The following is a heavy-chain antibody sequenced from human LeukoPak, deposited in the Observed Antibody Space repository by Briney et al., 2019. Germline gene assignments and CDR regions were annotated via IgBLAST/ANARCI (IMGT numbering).Heavy chain of an antibody. V-gene: IGHV3-23*01. CDR3: AKDLFGVRFLGAFDI. J-gene: IGHJ3*02. D-gene: IGHD3-3*01. Sequence: GGSLRLSCAASGFTFSSYAMSWVRQAPGKGLEWVSAISGSGGSTYYADSVKSRFTISRDNSKNTLYLQMNSLRAEDTAVYYCAKDLFGVRFLGAFDIWGQGTMVTVSS. CDR1: GFTFSSYA. CDR2: ISGSGGST.